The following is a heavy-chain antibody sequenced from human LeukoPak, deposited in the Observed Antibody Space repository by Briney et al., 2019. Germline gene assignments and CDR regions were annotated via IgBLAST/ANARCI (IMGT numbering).Heavy chain of an antibody. J-gene: IGHJ4*02. Sequence: REMPGHCQHGMGIIYPGDSDARYSPSFQGQVTISADKSVSTAYLQWNSLKASDTAVYYCARGDDSTGYPPFDYWGQGTLVTVSS. CDR3: ARGDDSTGYPPFDY. CDR2: IYPGDSDA. V-gene: IGHV5-51*01. D-gene: IGHD3-22*01.